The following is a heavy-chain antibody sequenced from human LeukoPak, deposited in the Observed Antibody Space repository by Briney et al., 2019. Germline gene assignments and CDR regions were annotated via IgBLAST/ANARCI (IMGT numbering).Heavy chain of an antibody. D-gene: IGHD2-2*01. Sequence: GGSVRLSCPASGFTFSNYAMSWVRQAPGKGLDGVSAINGNGGGTYYADSVKGRFTISRDNSRNTLFLHMNTLRAEDTAVYYCAKPRVGDFIVVVPAAEDCWGQGTLVTVSS. J-gene: IGHJ4*02. CDR1: GFTFSNYA. CDR2: INGNGGGT. CDR3: AKPRVGDFIVVVPAAEDC. V-gene: IGHV3-23*01.